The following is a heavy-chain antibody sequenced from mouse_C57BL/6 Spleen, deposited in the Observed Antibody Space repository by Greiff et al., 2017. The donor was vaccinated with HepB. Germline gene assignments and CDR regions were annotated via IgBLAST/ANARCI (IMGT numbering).Heavy chain of an antibody. CDR3: AREGGTGTYFDY. CDR2: IYPRSGNT. CDR1: GYTFTSYG. Sequence: QVQLQQSGAELARPGASVKLSCKASGYTFTSYGISWVKQRTGQGLEWIGEIYPRSGNTYYNEKFKGKATLTADKSSSTAYMELRSLTAEDSAVYFCAREGGTGTYFDYWGQGTTLTVSS. J-gene: IGHJ2*01. D-gene: IGHD4-1*01. V-gene: IGHV1-81*01.